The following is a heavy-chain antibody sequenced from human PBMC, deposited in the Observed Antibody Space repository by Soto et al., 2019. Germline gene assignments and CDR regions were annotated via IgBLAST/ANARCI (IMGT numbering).Heavy chain of an antibody. D-gene: IGHD1-26*01. J-gene: IGHJ2*01. CDR3: PSGVGVGATPYVDR. Sequence: ASVKVYLSCSGYIFSSYDINWVRKATGQGLEWMGWMNPNSGNTGYAQKFQGRVSMTRQTSISTAYMELSSLRAEDSAVYYCPSGVGVGATPYVDRWGRGTLVTVS. V-gene: IGHV1-8*01. CDR1: GYIFSSYD. CDR2: MNPNSGNT.